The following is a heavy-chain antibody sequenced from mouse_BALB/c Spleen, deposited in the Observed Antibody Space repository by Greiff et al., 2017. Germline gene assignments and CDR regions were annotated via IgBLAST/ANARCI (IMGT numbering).Heavy chain of an antibody. V-gene: IGHV1-54*01. D-gene: IGHD2-2*01. CDR3: ARWRDGYEGFAY. CDR1: GYAFTNYL. J-gene: IGHJ3*01. Sequence: QVQLQQSGAELVRPGTSVKVSCKASGYAFTNYLIEWVKQRPGQGLEWIGVINPGSGGTNYNEKFKGKATLTADKSSSTAYMQLRSLTSDDSAVYFCARWRDGYEGFAYWGQGTLVTVSA. CDR2: INPGSGGT.